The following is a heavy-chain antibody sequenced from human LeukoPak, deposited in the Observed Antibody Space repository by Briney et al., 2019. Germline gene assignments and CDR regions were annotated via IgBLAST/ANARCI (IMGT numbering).Heavy chain of an antibody. D-gene: IGHD5-18*01. CDR3: AKDRGIQLWFAFDI. J-gene: IGHJ3*02. V-gene: IGHV3-23*01. Sequence: GGTLRLSCAASGFTFTSFGMSWVRQAPGKGLEWVSTISGSGGSTYYADSVKGRFTISRDNSKNTLYLQMNSLRAEDTAVYYCAKDRGIQLWFAFDIWGQGTMVTVSS. CDR2: ISGSGGST. CDR1: GFTFTSFG.